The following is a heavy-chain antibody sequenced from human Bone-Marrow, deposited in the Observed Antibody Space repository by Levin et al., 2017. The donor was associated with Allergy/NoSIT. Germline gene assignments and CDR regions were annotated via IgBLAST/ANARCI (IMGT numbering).Heavy chain of an antibody. CDR2: IRRSGGTT. V-gene: IGHV3-23*01. Sequence: GESLKISCAASGFSFSSYAMSWVRQAPGKGLEWVAGIRRSGGTTYYADSVKGRFTIARDNSKDTLYLQMNSLRAEDTALYYCAKDSGWSAGGFDAFDMWGQGTMVAVSS. CDR3: AKDSGWSAGGFDAFDM. J-gene: IGHJ3*02. D-gene: IGHD6-19*01. CDR1: GFSFSSYA.